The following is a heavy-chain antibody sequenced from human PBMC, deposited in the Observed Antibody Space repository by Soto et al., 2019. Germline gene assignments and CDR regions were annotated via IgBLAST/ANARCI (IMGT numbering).Heavy chain of an antibody. CDR1: GGSIRSGSHY. J-gene: IGHJ4*02. D-gene: IGHD3-16*01. V-gene: IGHV4-31*03. CDR3: AREGGDGIDY. Sequence: SETLSLTCTVSGGSIRSGSHYWSWIRQHPGKGLEWIGCIYYSGSTYYNPSLKGRITISISTSKNQFSLKLTSVTAADTAVYYCAREGGDGIDYWGQGTLVTVSS. CDR2: IYYSGST.